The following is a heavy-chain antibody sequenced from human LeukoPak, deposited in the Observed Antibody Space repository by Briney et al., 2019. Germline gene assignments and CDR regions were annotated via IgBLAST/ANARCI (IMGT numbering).Heavy chain of an antibody. CDR3: ARAVAGKYYYYYMDV. D-gene: IGHD6-19*01. V-gene: IGHV3-11*04. Sequence: GSLRLSCAASGFTFSDYYMSWIRQAPGKGLEWVSYISSSGSTIYYADSVKGRFTISRDNAKNSLYLQMNSLRAEDTAVYYCARAVAGKYYYYYMDVWGKGTTVTVYS. CDR1: GFTFSDYY. J-gene: IGHJ6*03. CDR2: ISSSGSTI.